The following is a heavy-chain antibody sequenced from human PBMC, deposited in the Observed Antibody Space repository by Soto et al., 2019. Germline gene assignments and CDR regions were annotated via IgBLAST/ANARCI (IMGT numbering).Heavy chain of an antibody. CDR1: GDSVSGNSAA. CDR3: ARGLTIFSSSPTYYYYGMDV. J-gene: IGHJ6*02. Sequence: SQTLSLTCAISGDSVSGNSAAWNLIRQSPSRGLEWLGRTYYRSKWYNDYAVSVKSRITINPDTSKNQFSLQLNSVTPEDTAVYYCARGLTIFSSSPTYYYYGMDVWGQGTTVTVSS. D-gene: IGHD6-6*01. V-gene: IGHV6-1*01. CDR2: TYYRSKWYN.